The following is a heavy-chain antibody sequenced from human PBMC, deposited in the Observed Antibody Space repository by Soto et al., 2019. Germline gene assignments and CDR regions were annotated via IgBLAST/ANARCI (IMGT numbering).Heavy chain of an antibody. CDR3: ARSLGYCSGGSCYSPFDY. J-gene: IGHJ4*02. Sequence: QLQLQESGSGLVKPSQTLSLTCAVSGGSISSGGYSWSWIRQPPGKGLEWIGYIYHSGSTYYNPSLKSRVTISVDTSKNQFSLKLSSVTAADTAVYYCARSLGYCSGGSCYSPFDYWGQGTLVTVSS. CDR2: IYHSGST. D-gene: IGHD2-15*01. V-gene: IGHV4-30-2*01. CDR1: GGSISSGGYS.